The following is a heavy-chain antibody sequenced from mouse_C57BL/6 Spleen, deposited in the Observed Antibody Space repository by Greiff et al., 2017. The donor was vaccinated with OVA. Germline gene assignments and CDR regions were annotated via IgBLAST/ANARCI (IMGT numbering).Heavy chain of an antibody. CDR3: TTNGDGYYENAMDY. Sequence: EVQLQQSGAELVRPGASVKLSCTASGFNIKDAYMHWVKQRPEQGLEWIGWIDPENGDTEYASKFQGKATITADTSSNTAYLQLSSLTSEDTAVYYCTTNGDGYYENAMDYWGQGTSVTVSS. J-gene: IGHJ4*01. CDR1: GFNIKDAY. V-gene: IGHV14-4*01. CDR2: IDPENGDT. D-gene: IGHD2-3*01.